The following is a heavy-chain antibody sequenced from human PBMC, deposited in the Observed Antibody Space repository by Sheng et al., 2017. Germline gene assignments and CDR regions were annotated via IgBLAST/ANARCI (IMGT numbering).Heavy chain of an antibody. CDR2: IIPIFRST. CDR1: GYSFSNHA. CDR3: ARDIANGKFDP. V-gene: IGHV1-69*13. D-gene: IGHD2-8*01. Sequence: QVRLVQSGSEMKEPGTSVTVSCTASGYSFSNHALSWLRKAPGQGPEWMGGIIPIFRSTNYAQKFQGRVTISADESTSTAYMEMRSLRSEDTAIYYCARDIANGKFDPWVRGT. J-gene: IGHJ5*01.